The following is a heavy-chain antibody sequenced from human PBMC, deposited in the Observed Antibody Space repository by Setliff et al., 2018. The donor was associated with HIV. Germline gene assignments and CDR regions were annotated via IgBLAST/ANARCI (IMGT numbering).Heavy chain of an antibody. CDR3: ASRIYYYDESRVLREEGFVP. CDR2: IYHSGST. Sequence: PSETLSLTCAVSGYSISSGYYWSWIRQPPGKGLEWIGSIYHSGSTYYNPSLKSRVTISVDTSKNQFSLKLTSVTAADTAMYYCASRIYYYDESRVLREEGFVPWGQGTLVTVSS. J-gene: IGHJ5*02. V-gene: IGHV4-38-2*01. D-gene: IGHD3-22*01. CDR1: GYSISSGYY.